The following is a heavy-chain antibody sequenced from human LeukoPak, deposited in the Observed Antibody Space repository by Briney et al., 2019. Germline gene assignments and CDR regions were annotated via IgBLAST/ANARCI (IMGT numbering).Heavy chain of an antibody. CDR2: INWNSGTR. J-gene: IGHJ5*02. Sequence: GGSLRLSCAASGFTFDEYAMHWVRQVPGKGLEWVSGINWNSGTRGYADSVKGRFTISRDNAKNSLYLQMNSLRAEDTAVYYCARKRGSSWYVGWFDPWGQGTLVTVSS. V-gene: IGHV3-9*01. CDR1: GFTFDEYA. CDR3: ARKRGSSWYVGWFDP. D-gene: IGHD6-13*01.